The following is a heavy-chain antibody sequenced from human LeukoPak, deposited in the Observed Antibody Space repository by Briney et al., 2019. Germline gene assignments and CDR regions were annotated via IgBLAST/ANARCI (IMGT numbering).Heavy chain of an antibody. V-gene: IGHV1-2*02. Sequence: ASVKVSCKASGYSFTDHYIHWVRQAPGQGLEWMGWINPKRGGTNYAHKFKGRVTMTRDTSINTAYMELNRLRSDDTAVYFCARSAEHCNNGVCFTDYYMDVWGKGTTVTVSS. CDR3: ARSAEHCNNGVCFTDYYMDV. D-gene: IGHD2-8*01. CDR2: INPKRGGT. CDR1: GYSFTDHY. J-gene: IGHJ6*03.